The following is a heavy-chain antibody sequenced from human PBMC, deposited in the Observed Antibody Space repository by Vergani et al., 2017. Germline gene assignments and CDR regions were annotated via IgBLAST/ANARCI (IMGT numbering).Heavy chain of an antibody. CDR1: GYYITSGYY. V-gene: IGHV4-38-2*01. CDR2: IYHTGSA. D-gene: IGHD3-10*01. Sequence: QVQLLESGPGLLKPSETLSLTCSVSGYYITSGYYWGWIRQPPGRGLEWIGSIYHTGSAYYNPSLKSRVTVSVDTSMNQVSLKLNSVTAADTAVYYCVRTVAPWFGETKDGGWFDPWGQGTLVTVTS. J-gene: IGHJ5*02. CDR3: VRTVAPWFGETKDGGWFDP.